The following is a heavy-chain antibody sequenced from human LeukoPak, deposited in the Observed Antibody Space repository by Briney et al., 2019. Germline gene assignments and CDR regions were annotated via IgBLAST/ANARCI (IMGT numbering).Heavy chain of an antibody. Sequence: GGSLRLACAAAGVTFSSDGMSWVRQAPGKGLEWVANIKQDGSETSYVDSVKARLTISRDNPTHSLYLKMNSLRAEDTAVYYCARASTMIVVVSGPTWFDPWGQGALVTVSS. CDR3: ARASTMIVVVSGPTWFDP. CDR2: IKQDGSET. D-gene: IGHD3-22*01. CDR1: GVTFSSDG. V-gene: IGHV3-7*01. J-gene: IGHJ5*02.